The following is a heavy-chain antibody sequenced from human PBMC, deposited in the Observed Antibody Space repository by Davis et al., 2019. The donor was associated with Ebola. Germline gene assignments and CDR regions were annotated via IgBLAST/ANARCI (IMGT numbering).Heavy chain of an antibody. CDR1: GFTFGDYA. Sequence: GESLKISCTASGFTFGDYAMSWFRQAPGKGLEWVGFIRSKDYGGTTEYAASVKGRFTISRDDSKSIAYLQMNSLKTEDTAVYYCTRGRRTVTTNWFDPWGQGTLVTVSS. CDR2: IRSKDYGGTT. V-gene: IGHV3-49*03. D-gene: IGHD4-11*01. CDR3: TRGRRTVTTNWFDP. J-gene: IGHJ5*02.